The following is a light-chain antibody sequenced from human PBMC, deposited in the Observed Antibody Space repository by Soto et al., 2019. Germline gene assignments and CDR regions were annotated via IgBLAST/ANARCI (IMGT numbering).Light chain of an antibody. J-gene: IGLJ2*01. CDR1: SSDVGSYKF. V-gene: IGLV2-23*01. CDR2: EGS. CDR3: CSYAGSSTLV. Sequence: QSALTQPASVSGSPGQSITISCTGTSSDVGSYKFVSWYQQHPVKAPKLMIHEGSKRPSGVSNRFSGSKSGNTASLTISGLQAEDEADYYCCSYAGSSTLVFGGGTQLTVL.